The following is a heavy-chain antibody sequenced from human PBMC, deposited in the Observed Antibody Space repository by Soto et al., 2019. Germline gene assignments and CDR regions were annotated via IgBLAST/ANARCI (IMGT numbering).Heavy chain of an antibody. V-gene: IGHV3-30*03. CDR1: GFTFAHYA. CDR3: AREYCNSASYHHYFDY. D-gene: IGHD2-2*01. CDR2: MSHDENRK. J-gene: IGHJ4*02. Sequence: PGGSLRLSCAASGFTFAHYAMHWVRHSPGKGLEWVAFMSHDENRKLYSDSVKGRFTISRDNSKNTLYLQMNRLRAEDTAVYYCAREYCNSASYHHYFDYWGQGTLVTVSS.